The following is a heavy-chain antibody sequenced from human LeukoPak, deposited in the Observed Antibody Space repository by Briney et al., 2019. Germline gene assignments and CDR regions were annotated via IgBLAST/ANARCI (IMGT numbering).Heavy chain of an antibody. J-gene: IGHJ4*02. D-gene: IGHD2-15*01. CDR3: ARVHCSGGGCSS. Sequence: GVSLRLSCAASGFTFSDFYMSWIRQAPGKGLEFISYISGGGDTIFYADSVKGRFTISRDNAKNSLYLQMNSLRAEATAVYYCARVHCSGGGCSSWGQGTLVTVSS. CDR2: ISGGGDTI. CDR1: GFTFSDFY. V-gene: IGHV3-11*01.